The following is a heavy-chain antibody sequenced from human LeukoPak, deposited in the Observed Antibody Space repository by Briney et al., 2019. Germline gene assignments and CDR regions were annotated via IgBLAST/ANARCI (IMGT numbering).Heavy chain of an antibody. CDR3: ARGWTVSYYFDY. V-gene: IGHV3-48*03. J-gene: IGHJ4*02. D-gene: IGHD3/OR15-3a*01. Sequence: GGSLRPSCAASGFTFSSYEMNWVRQAPGKGLEWVSYISSSGSTIYYADSVKGRFTISRDNAKNSLYLQMNSLRAEDTAVYYCARGWTVSYYFDYWGQGTLVTVSS. CDR2: ISSSGSTI. CDR1: GFTFSSYE.